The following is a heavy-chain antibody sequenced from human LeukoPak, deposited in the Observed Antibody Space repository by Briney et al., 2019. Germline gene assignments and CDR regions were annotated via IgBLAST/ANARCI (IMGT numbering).Heavy chain of an antibody. Sequence: SETLSLTCAVYGGSFSGYYWSWIRHPPGKGLEWIWEINHSGSTNYNPALKSRVTISVDTSKNPYSLKLRHVTAADTAVSYCASCATGYSYVFAYWGQGPLVTVSS. V-gene: IGHV4-34*01. CDR3: ASCATGYSYVFAY. CDR1: GGSFSGYY. J-gene: IGHJ4*02. D-gene: IGHD5-18*01. CDR2: INHSGST.